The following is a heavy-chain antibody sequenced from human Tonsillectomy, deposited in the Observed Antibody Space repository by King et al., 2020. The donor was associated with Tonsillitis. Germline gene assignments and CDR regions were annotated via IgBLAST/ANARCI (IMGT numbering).Heavy chain of an antibody. CDR3: ARVLPFRHGAYYYYYYMDV. Sequence: VQLQQWGAGLLKPSETLSLTCAVYGGSFSGYYWSWIRQPPGKGLEWIGEINHSGSTNYNPSLKSRVTISVDTSKNQFSLKLSSVTAADTAVYYCARVLPFRHGAYYYYYYMDVWGKGTTVTVSS. D-gene: IGHD1-26*01. CDR2: INHSGST. CDR1: GGSFSGYY. V-gene: IGHV4-34*01. J-gene: IGHJ6*03.